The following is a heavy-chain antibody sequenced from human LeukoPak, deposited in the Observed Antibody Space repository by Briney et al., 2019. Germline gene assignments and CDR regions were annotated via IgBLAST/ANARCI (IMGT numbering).Heavy chain of an antibody. Sequence: GESLKISCQGSGYSFTSYWIGWVRQMPGKGLEWMGIIYSGDSDTRYSPSFQGQVTISADKSISTAYLQWSSLKASDTAMYYCARQAPYYYDSSGYYKAYYYYYGMDVWGQGTTVTVSS. CDR2: IYSGDSDT. CDR3: ARQAPYYYDSSGYYKAYYYYYGMDV. V-gene: IGHV5-51*01. J-gene: IGHJ6*02. CDR1: GYSFTSYW. D-gene: IGHD3-22*01.